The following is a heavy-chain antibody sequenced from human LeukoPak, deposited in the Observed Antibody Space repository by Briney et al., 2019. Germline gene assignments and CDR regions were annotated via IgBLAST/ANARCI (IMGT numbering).Heavy chain of an antibody. CDR2: ITWDSSRT. CDR1: GFTFDHHS. Sequence: GGSLRLSCATSGFTFDHHSMHWVRHPPGKGLEWVSLITWDSSRTHYSGSVEGRFTISRDNSKSSLYLQMDSLRTEDTAFCAKNNAGGDYYHRWGQGTLVTVS. J-gene: IGHJ4*02. CDR3: NNAGGDYYHR. V-gene: IGHV3-43*01. D-gene: IGHD2-21*01.